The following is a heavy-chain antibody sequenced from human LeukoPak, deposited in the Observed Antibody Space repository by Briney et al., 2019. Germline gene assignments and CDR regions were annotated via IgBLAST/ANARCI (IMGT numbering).Heavy chain of an antibody. J-gene: IGHJ4*02. CDR3: ARDSGSSSWSQGALYYFDY. V-gene: IGHV3-23*01. CDR1: GFTFSSQT. CDR2: ISGSGGST. D-gene: IGHD6-13*01. Sequence: GGSLRLSCAASGFTFSSQTMSWVRQAPGKGLEWVSAISGSGGSTYYADSVKGRFTISRDNSKNTLYLQMNSLRAEDTAVYYCARDSGSSSWSQGALYYFDYWGQGTLVTVSS.